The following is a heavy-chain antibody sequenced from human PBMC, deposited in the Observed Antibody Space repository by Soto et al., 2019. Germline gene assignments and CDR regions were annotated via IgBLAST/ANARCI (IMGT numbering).Heavy chain of an antibody. CDR1: GGSITNYY. Sequence: QVQLQESGPGLVKPSETLSLTCTVSGGSITNYYCSWFRQPPGKGLEWIGYIQYNGYSAYNLSLKRRVTMSRYTSKTQLSMRPGSVVAKDTSLYYLGRPGFGSLHGLVDVWGQGTTVIVSS. CDR2: IQYNGYS. D-gene: IGHD3-10*01. J-gene: IGHJ6*02. V-gene: IGHV4-59*08. CDR3: GRPGFGSLHGLVDV.